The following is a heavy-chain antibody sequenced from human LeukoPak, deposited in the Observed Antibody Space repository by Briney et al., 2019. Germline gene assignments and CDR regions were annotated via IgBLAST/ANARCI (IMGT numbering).Heavy chain of an antibody. CDR3: ASSYCSGGHCYPQQTVYYFDF. J-gene: IGHJ4*02. V-gene: IGHV7-4-1*02. D-gene: IGHD2-15*01. Sequence: ASVKVSCKTSGYTFTRYAVNWVRQAPGQGLEWMGWINTNTGNPTYAQGFTGRFVFSLDTSVSTAYLQISSLKAEDTAVYYCASSYCSGGHCYPQQTVYYFDFWGQGTLVTVSS. CDR2: INTNTGNP. CDR1: GYTFTRYA.